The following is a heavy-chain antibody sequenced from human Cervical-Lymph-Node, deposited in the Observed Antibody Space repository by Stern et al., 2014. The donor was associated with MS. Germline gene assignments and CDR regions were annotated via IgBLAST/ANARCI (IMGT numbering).Heavy chain of an antibody. CDR3: ARAWRENTFDL. J-gene: IGHJ1*01. CDR1: GFTFSSYG. CDR2: VSYSGITF. V-gene: IGHV3-48*02. D-gene: IGHD3-9*01. Sequence: VQLVESGGGLVQPGGSLKLSCEASGFTFSSYGMSWVRQAPGKGLEWISFVSYSGITFHYAHSVEGRFTMSRDNSSRSLHLHLHSLRDDDTAIYCCARAWRENTFDLWGQGTLVTVSS.